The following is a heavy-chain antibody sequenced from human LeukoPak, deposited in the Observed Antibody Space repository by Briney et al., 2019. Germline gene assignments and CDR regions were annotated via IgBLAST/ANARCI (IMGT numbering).Heavy chain of an antibody. D-gene: IGHD4-23*01. V-gene: IGHV3-15*01. CDR1: GFTFSNAW. Sequence: GGSLRLSCAASGFTFSNAWMSWVRQAPGKGLEWVGRIKSKTDGGTTDYAAPVKGRFTISRDDSKNTLYLQMNSLKTEDTAVYYCTSRTTVVTPIRDYWGQGTLVTVPS. CDR3: TSRTTVVTPIRDY. J-gene: IGHJ4*02. CDR2: IKSKTDGGTT.